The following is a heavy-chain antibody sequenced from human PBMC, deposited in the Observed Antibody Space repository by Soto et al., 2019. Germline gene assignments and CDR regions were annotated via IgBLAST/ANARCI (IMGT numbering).Heavy chain of an antibody. V-gene: IGHV3-30-3*01. CDR3: ARVTPGNNLYYFSGLDV. CDR1: GFRFDTYA. CDR2: VSYDGINT. D-gene: IGHD3-22*01. J-gene: IGHJ6*02. Sequence: QVHLVESGGGVVQPGRSLRLSCVASGFRFDTYAIHWVRQAPGKGLQWVALVSYDGINTYYADSVKGRFTISRDNSKNNLYLQMNSLRPEDTGVYYCARVTPGNNLYYFSGLDVWGQGTSVTVSS.